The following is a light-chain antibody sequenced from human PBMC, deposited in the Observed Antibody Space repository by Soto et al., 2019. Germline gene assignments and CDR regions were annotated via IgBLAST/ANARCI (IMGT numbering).Light chain of an antibody. J-gene: IGKJ1*01. V-gene: IGKV1-5*01. CDR1: QSISNW. Sequence: DIQMTQSPSTLSASVGDRVTISCRASQSISNWVAWYQQKPGKAPKLLIYDASSLESGVPSRFSGSGSGTKFTLSISSLQPDDFATYYCQQYNSYSWTFGQGTRVDIK. CDR3: QQYNSYSWT. CDR2: DAS.